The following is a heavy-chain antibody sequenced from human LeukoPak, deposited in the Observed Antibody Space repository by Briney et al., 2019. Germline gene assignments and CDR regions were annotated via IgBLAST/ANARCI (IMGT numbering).Heavy chain of an antibody. CDR3: ASPSIAAVEN. D-gene: IGHD6-13*01. J-gene: IGHJ4*02. CDR1: GFTVSSNY. V-gene: IGHV3-53*01. Sequence: GGSLRLSCAASGFTVSSNYMSWVRQAPGKGLEWVSVIYSGGSAYYADSVKGRFTISRDNSKNTLYLQMNSLRAEDTAVYYCASPSIAAVENWGQGTLVTVSS. CDR2: IYSGGSA.